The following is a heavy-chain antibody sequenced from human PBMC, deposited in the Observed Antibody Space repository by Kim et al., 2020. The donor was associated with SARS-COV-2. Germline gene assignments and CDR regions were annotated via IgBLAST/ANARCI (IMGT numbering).Heavy chain of an antibody. V-gene: IGHV6-1*01. D-gene: IGHD3-10*01. J-gene: IGHJ4*02. CDR3: ARDATGMVRGVTPFDY. Sequence: SVKSRITINPDTSKNQFSLQLNSVTPEDTAVYYCARDATGMVRGVTPFDYWGQGTLVTVSS.